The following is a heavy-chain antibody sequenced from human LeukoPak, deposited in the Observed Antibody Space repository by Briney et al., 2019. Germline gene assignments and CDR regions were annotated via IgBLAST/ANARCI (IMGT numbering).Heavy chain of an antibody. J-gene: IGHJ4*02. CDR3: ARLKGGLVKLRECYFDH. V-gene: IGHV5-51*01. Sequence: GESLKISCKASGYSFSTYWIAWVRQMPGKGLELMGIMYPDDSDTRYSPSFQGQVTISADKSINTAYLQWNSLKASDTAMYYRARLKGGLVKLRECYFDHWGQGTLVTV. CDR2: MYPDDSDT. D-gene: IGHD4-17*01. CDR1: GYSFSTYW.